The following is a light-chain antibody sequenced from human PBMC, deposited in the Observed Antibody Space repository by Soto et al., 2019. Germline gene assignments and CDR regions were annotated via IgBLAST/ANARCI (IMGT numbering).Light chain of an antibody. CDR2: GAS. CDR3: HQYVTSPVT. Sequence: EIVLTQSPGTLSLSPGERATLSCRASQSVGSNYLAWYQQKPGQAPRLLIYGASNRATGIPDRFSGSGSGTDFTLTISRLEPEDFAVYYCHQYVTSPVTFGGGTKVEIK. CDR1: QSVGSNY. J-gene: IGKJ4*01. V-gene: IGKV3-20*01.